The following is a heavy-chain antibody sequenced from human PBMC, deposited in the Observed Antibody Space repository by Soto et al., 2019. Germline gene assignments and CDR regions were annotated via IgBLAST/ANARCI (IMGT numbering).Heavy chain of an antibody. D-gene: IGHD2-8*01. CDR3: AKNGQPPYYYYGMDV. J-gene: IGHJ6*02. CDR1: GYAFTRYG. V-gene: IGHV1-18*01. CDR2: ISGYNGDT. Sequence: ASVKVSCKASGYAFTRYGSSWVRQAPGQGLEWMGWISGYNGDTKYAQKFQGRVTMTIDTSTTTTYMELRSLTSDDTAVYYCAKNGQPPYYYYGMDVWGQGTTVTVSS.